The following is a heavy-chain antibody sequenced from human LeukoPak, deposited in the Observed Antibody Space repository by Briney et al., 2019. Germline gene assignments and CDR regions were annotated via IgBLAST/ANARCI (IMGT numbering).Heavy chain of an antibody. Sequence: GGSLRLSCAASGFTFSSYAMSWVPQAPGKGLEWVSAISGSGGSTYYADSVKGRFTISRDNSKNTLYLQMNSLRAEDTAVYYCAKACSSTSCFDYWGQGTLVTVSS. J-gene: IGHJ4*02. CDR2: ISGSGGST. D-gene: IGHD2-2*01. CDR1: GFTFSSYA. V-gene: IGHV3-23*01. CDR3: AKACSSTSCFDY.